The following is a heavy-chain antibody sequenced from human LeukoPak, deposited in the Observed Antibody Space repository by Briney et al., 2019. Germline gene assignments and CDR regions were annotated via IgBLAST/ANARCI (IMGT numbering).Heavy chain of an antibody. V-gene: IGHV4-61*02. Sequence: SETLSLTCTVSDGSISSGSYYWTWIRQPAGTGLEWIGRIYTSGSTNYNPSLKSRVTISVDTSKNQFSLKLSSVTAADTAVYYCARGPDSSGYSLSAFDIWGQGTMVTVSS. CDR2: IYTSGST. J-gene: IGHJ3*02. CDR3: ARGPDSSGYSLSAFDI. D-gene: IGHD3-22*01. CDR1: DGSISSGSYY.